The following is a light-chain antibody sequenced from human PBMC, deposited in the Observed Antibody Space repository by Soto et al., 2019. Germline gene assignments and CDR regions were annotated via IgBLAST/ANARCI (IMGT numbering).Light chain of an antibody. Sequence: QSVLTQPASVSGSPGQSITISCTGTSSDVGYYNYVSWYQQNPGKAPKLMIYDVSNRPSGVSNRFSGSKSGNTASLTISGLRAEDEADYYCSSYTSSSTLVFGGGTKLTVL. CDR3: SSYTSSSTLV. V-gene: IGLV2-14*01. CDR2: DVS. CDR1: SSDVGYYNY. J-gene: IGLJ2*01.